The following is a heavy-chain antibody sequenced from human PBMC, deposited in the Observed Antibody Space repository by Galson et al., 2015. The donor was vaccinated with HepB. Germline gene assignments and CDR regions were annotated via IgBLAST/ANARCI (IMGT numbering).Heavy chain of an antibody. V-gene: IGHV3-7*03. CDR2: INQGGSEK. CDR3: ARDARHRPILFDP. CDR1: HLVLGDYW. Sequence: LRLSCADSHLVLGDYWMSWVRQAPGKGLEWVACINQGGSEKHYVDSVKGRFTISRDNAKNSLFLQMNTLTVEDTAVYYCARDARHRPILFDPWGQGTLVTVSS. J-gene: IGHJ5*02. D-gene: IGHD3-3*01.